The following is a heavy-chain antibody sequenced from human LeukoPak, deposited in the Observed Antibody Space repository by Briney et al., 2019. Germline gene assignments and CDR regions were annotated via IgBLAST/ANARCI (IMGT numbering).Heavy chain of an antibody. CDR1: GFTFSSYG. V-gene: IGHV3-33*01. D-gene: IGHD3-22*01. J-gene: IGHJ6*02. CDR2: IWHDGSNK. Sequence: PGGSLRLSCAASGFTFSSYGMHWVRQAPGKGLEWVAVIWHDGSNKYYADSVKGRFTISRDNSKNTLYLQMNSLRAEDTAVYYCARDLSWYYDSSGYYYSPNYGMDVWGQGTTVTVSS. CDR3: ARDLSWYYDSSGYYYSPNYGMDV.